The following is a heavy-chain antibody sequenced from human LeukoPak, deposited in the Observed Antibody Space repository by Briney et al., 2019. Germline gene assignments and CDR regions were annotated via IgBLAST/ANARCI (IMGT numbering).Heavy chain of an antibody. CDR1: GDSVSSNSAA. V-gene: IGHV6-1*01. CDR2: TYYRSQLYN. Sequence: SQTLSLTCAISGDSVSSNSAAWNWIRQSPSRGLEWLGRTYYRSQLYNDYAVSVKSRITINPDTSKNQFSLQLTSVTPEDTAVYYCARDPDGDYVWGSYQPFYFDSWGQGTLVTVSS. D-gene: IGHD3-16*02. CDR3: ARDPDGDYVWGSYQPFYFDS. J-gene: IGHJ4*02.